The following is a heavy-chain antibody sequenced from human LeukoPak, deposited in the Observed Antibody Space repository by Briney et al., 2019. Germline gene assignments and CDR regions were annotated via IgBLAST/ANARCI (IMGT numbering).Heavy chain of an antibody. CDR1: GFIFSSHW. CDR3: ARDHFEPGVILDY. J-gene: IGHJ4*02. Sequence: PGGSLRLSCAASGFIFSSHWMSWVRQAPGKGLGWMANINQDGSEKYYVDSVKGRFTISRDNAKNSLYLQMNSLRAEDTAVYYCARDHFEPGVILDYWGQGNLVTVSS. CDR2: INQDGSEK. D-gene: IGHD3-9*01. V-gene: IGHV3-7*05.